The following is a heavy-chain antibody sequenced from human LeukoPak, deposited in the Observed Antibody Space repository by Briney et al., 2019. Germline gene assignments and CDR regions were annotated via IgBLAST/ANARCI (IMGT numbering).Heavy chain of an antibody. CDR2: IHDSENT. CDR1: GGSFSGYY. D-gene: IGHD2-2*01. V-gene: IGHV4-34*01. J-gene: IGHJ3*02. CDR3: ARYVYCSSTSCPRPDAFHI. Sequence: SETLSLTCVVHGGSFSGYYWTCIRHPPGKGVEWVGQIHDSENTNHRTLRKSRVPIPVDTCKNQFFLELNSVKAADTAFYYCARYVYCSSTSCPRPDAFHIWGQGTMV.